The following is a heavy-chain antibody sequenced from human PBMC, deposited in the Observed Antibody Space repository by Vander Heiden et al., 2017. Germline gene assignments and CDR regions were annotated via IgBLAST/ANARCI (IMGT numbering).Heavy chain of an antibody. V-gene: IGHV2-26*01. Sequence: QDTLKESGPVLVKPTESLTLTCTVSGFSPSNARMGVSWIRQPPGKARELLAHIFSNDEKSYSTSLKSRLTISKDTSKSQVVLTMTHMDSVDTATYCCARSCRYSSSWYLDWCQGTLVTVSS. J-gene: IGHJ4*02. D-gene: IGHD6-13*01. CDR3: ARSCRYSSSWYLD. CDR1: GFSPSNARMG. CDR2: IFSNDEK.